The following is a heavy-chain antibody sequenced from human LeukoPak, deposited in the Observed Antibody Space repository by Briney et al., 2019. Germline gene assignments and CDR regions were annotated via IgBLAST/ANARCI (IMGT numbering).Heavy chain of an antibody. CDR1: GFTFSSYA. D-gene: IGHD6-13*01. J-gene: IGHJ1*01. Sequence: GGSLRLSCAASGFTFSSYAMSWVRQAPGKGLEWVSAISGSGGSTYYADSVKGRFTISRDNAKNSLYLQMNSLRAEDTALYYCAKDVAAAGFEYFQHWGQGTLVTVSS. CDR2: ISGSGGST. CDR3: AKDVAAAGFEYFQH. V-gene: IGHV3-23*01.